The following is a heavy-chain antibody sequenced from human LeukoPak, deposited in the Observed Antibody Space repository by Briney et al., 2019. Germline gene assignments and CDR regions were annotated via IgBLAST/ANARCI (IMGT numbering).Heavy chain of an antibody. CDR1: GYTFTSYH. CDR2: ISAYNGNT. Sequence: ASVKVSCKASGYTFTSYHLHWVRQAPGQGLEWMGWISAYNGNTNYAQKLQGRVTMTTDTSTSTAYMELRSLRSDDTAVYYCARGRAVTTCDYWGQGTLVTVSS. J-gene: IGHJ4*02. CDR3: ARGRAVTTCDY. D-gene: IGHD4-17*01. V-gene: IGHV1-18*04.